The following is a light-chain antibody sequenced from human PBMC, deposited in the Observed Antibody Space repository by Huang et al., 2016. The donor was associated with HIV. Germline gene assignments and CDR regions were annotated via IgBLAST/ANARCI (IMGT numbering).Light chain of an antibody. CDR2: GSS. CDR3: HQYNNWLLS. J-gene: IGKJ4*01. Sequence: IVMTQSPATLSVSPGERVTLSRRANRTVSTNLAWYQQRPGQAPRLLIYGSSTRAPGIPARFRGSGSGTDFSLNISSLQSEDFALYYCHQYNNWLLSFGGGTRVDI. CDR1: RTVSTN. V-gene: IGKV3-15*01.